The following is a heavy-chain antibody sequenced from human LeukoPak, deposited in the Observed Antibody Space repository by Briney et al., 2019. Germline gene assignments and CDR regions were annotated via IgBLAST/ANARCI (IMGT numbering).Heavy chain of an antibody. D-gene: IGHD3-22*01. CDR3: ARTDSSGYGYFDY. V-gene: IGHV3-30*04. Sequence: GGSLRLFCTASGFTFSSYAMHWVRQAPGKGLEWVAVISYDGSNKYYADSVKGRFTISRDNSKNTLYLQMNSLRAEDTAVYYCARTDSSGYGYFDYWGQGTLVTVSS. J-gene: IGHJ4*02. CDR1: GFTFSSYA. CDR2: ISYDGSNK.